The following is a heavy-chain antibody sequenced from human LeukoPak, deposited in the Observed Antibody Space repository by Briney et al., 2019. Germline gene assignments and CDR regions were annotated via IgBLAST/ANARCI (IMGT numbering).Heavy chain of an antibody. D-gene: IGHD1-7*01. CDR1: GGTFSSYA. Sequence: SVKVSCKASGGTFSSYAISWVRQAPGQGLEWMGGIIPIFGTANYAQKFQGRVTITTDESTSTAYMELSSLRSEDTAVYYCARLTGTTTIKFYNWFDPWGQGTLVTVSS. CDR3: ARLTGTTTIKFYNWFDP. V-gene: IGHV1-69*05. CDR2: IIPIFGTA. J-gene: IGHJ5*02.